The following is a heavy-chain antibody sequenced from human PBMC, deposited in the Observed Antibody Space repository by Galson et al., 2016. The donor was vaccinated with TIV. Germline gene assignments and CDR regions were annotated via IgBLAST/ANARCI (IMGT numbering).Heavy chain of an antibody. CDR1: GDSVSSNSAA. V-gene: IGHV6-1*01. CDR3: ARGRSGYNSTYYYYGMDV. Sequence: CAISGDSVSSNSAAWNWFRQSPSRGLEWLGRTYYRSEWNSDYAVSVRSRIVIKADRSKNQFFLQLNSVTPEDTAVYFCARGRSGYNSTYYYYGMDVRGQGTTVSVSS. D-gene: IGHD5-24*01. CDR2: TYYRSEWNS. J-gene: IGHJ6*02.